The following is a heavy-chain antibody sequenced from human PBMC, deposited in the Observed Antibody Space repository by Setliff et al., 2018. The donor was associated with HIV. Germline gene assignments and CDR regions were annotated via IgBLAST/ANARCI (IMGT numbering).Heavy chain of an antibody. D-gene: IGHD3-3*01. Sequence: SETLSLTCTVSGDSISSYYWSWIRQPPGKGLEWIGYIYYSGSTNYNPSLKRRVTISLDMSKNQFYLRLSSVTAADTAVYYCARRPLFGVVIASGAKMEFDYWGQGTLVTVS. J-gene: IGHJ4*02. CDR3: ARRPLFGVVIASGAKMEFDY. V-gene: IGHV4-59*01. CDR2: IYYSGST. CDR1: GDSISSYY.